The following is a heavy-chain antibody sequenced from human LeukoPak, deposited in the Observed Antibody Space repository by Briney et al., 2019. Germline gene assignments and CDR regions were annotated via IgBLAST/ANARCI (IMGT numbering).Heavy chain of an antibody. J-gene: IGHJ6*02. Sequence: GGSLRLSCAASGFTFSSYSMNWVRQAPGKGLEWVSSISSSSSYIYYADSVKGRFTISRDNAKNSLYLQMNSLRAEDTAVYYCARVKEGHYDSSGYYPGNEPKPYYYYGMDVWGQGTTVTVSS. V-gene: IGHV3-21*01. CDR1: GFTFSSYS. CDR2: ISSSSSYI. CDR3: ARVKEGHYDSSGYYPGNEPKPYYYYGMDV. D-gene: IGHD3-22*01.